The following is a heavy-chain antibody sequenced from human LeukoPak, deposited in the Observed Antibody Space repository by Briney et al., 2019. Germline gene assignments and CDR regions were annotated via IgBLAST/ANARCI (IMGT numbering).Heavy chain of an antibody. CDR1: GYTFTTYG. V-gene: IGHV1-18*01. CDR2: ISAYNGNT. CDR3: ARDLEVLWFGSAPSVFDY. J-gene: IGHJ4*02. D-gene: IGHD3-10*01. Sequence: GASVKVSCKASGYTFTTYGISWVRQAPGQGLEWMGWISAYNGNTNYAQKLQGRVTMTTDTSTSTAYMELSSLRSEDTAVYYCARDLEVLWFGSAPSVFDYWGQGTLVTVSS.